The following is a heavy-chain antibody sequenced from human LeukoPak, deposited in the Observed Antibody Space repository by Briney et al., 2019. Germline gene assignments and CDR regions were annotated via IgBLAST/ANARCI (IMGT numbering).Heavy chain of an antibody. D-gene: IGHD6-13*01. V-gene: IGHV3-30*18. CDR1: GFTFSSYG. CDR2: ISYDGSNK. Sequence: GRSLRLSCAASGFTFSSYGMHWDRQAPGKGLEWVAVISYDGSNKYYADSVKGRFTISRDNSKNTLYLQMNSLGAEDTAVYYCAKDDSSRSWYVRGAFDIWGQVTMVTVSS. J-gene: IGHJ3*02. CDR3: AKDDSSRSWYVRGAFDI.